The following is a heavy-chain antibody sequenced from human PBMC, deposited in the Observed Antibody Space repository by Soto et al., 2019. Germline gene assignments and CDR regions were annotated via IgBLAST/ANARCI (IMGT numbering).Heavy chain of an antibody. CDR3: ARDQEAYSSSWSFDY. D-gene: IGHD6-13*01. V-gene: IGHV1-69*13. J-gene: IGHJ4*02. Sequence: SVKVSCKASGGTFSSYAISWVRQAPGQGLEWMGGIIPIFGTANYAQKFQGRVTITADESTSTAYMELSSLRSEDTAVYYCARDQEAYSSSWSFDYWGQGTLVTVSS. CDR2: IIPIFGTA. CDR1: GGTFSSYA.